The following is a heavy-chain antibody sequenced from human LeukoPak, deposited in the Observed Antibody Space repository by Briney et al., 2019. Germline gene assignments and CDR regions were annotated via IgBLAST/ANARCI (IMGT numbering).Heavy chain of an antibody. Sequence: GGSLRLSCAASGFTVSSNYMSWVRQAPGKGLEWVSVIYSGGSTYYADSVKGRFTISRDNSKNTLYLQMNSLRAEDTAVYYCARAVVVAATGQYYFDYWGQGTLVTVSS. D-gene: IGHD2-15*01. CDR2: IYSGGST. CDR3: ARAVVVAATGQYYFDY. J-gene: IGHJ4*02. V-gene: IGHV3-53*01. CDR1: GFTVSSNY.